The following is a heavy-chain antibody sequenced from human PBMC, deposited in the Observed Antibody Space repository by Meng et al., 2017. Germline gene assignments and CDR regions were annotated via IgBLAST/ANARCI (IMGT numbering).Heavy chain of an antibody. V-gene: IGHV3-9*03. CDR1: GFTFDDYA. CDR3: AKSYYYGSGSYVGGPFDY. CDR2: ISWNSGSI. Sequence: GGSLRLSCAASGFTFDDYAMHWVRQVPGKGLEWVSGISWNSGSIGYADSVKGRFTISRDNAKNSLYLQMNSLRAEDMALYYCAKSYYYGSGSYVGGPFDYWGQGTLVTVSS. J-gene: IGHJ4*02. D-gene: IGHD3-10*01.